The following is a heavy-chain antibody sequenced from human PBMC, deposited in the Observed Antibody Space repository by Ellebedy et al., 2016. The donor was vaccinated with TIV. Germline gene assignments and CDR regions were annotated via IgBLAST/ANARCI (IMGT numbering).Heavy chain of an antibody. CDR3: ARGMAPYGMDV. Sequence: AASVKVSCKASGYAFTAYFMHWVRQAPGQGLEWMGWINPKSGGTNYAQKFQGRVTMTRDTSISTAYMELSRLRSDDTAVYYCARGMAPYGMDVWGQGTTVTVSS. CDR1: GYAFTAYF. J-gene: IGHJ6*02. D-gene: IGHD2-8*01. CDR2: INPKSGGT. V-gene: IGHV1-2*02.